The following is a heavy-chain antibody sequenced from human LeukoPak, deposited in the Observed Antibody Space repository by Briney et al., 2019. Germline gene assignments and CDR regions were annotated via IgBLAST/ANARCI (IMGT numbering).Heavy chain of an antibody. CDR2: ISGSGGST. Sequence: QAGGSLRLSCAASGSTFSSYAMSWVRQAPGKGLEWVSAISGSGGSTYYADSVKGRFTISRDNSKNTLYLQMNSLRAEDTAVYYCAKDDVVPAAFSSGYYWGQGTLVTVSS. CDR1: GSTFSSYA. J-gene: IGHJ4*02. V-gene: IGHV3-23*01. D-gene: IGHD2-2*01. CDR3: AKDDVVPAAFSSGYY.